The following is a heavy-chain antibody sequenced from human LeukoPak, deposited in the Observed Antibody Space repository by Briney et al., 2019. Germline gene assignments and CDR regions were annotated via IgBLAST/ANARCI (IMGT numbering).Heavy chain of an antibody. V-gene: IGHV4-4*07. D-gene: IGHD3-22*01. J-gene: IGHJ6*03. CDR3: ARGDYDSSGYYYPFDYYYYYMDV. CDR2: IFASGST. Sequence: PSETLSLTCTVSGGSISSYSWSWIRQPAGKGLEWIGRIFASGSTKYNPSLKSRVTMSVETSKKQFSLKLSSVTAADTAVYYCARGDYDSSGYYYPFDYYYYYMDVWGKGTTVTISS. CDR1: GGSISSYS.